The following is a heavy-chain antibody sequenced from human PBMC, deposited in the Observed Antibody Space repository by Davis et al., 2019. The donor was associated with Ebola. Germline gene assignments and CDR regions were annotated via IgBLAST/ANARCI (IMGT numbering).Heavy chain of an antibody. J-gene: IGHJ6*02. CDR2: IIPIFGTA. Sequence: AASVKVSCKASGGTFSSYAISWVRQAPGQGLEWMGGIIPIFGTANYAQKFQGRVTITADESTSTVYMELSSLRSEDTAVYYCARLAVSNMREDYYYYYGMDVWGQGTTVTVSS. D-gene: IGHD2/OR15-2a*01. CDR3: ARLAVSNMREDYYYYYGMDV. CDR1: GGTFSSYA. V-gene: IGHV1-69*13.